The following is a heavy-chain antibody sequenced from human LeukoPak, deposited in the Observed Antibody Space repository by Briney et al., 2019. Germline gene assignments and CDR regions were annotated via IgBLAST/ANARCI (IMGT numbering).Heavy chain of an antibody. CDR3: ATDEAATGRLDY. V-gene: IGHV3-74*01. J-gene: IGHJ4*02. D-gene: IGHD1-1*01. CDR1: GFNFRNYW. CDR2: INSDGSST. Sequence: PGGSLRLSCAASGFNFRNYWMHWVRQAPGKVLVWVSRINSDGSSTSYADSVKGRFTISRDNAENTLYLQINSLRAEDTAVYYCATDEAATGRLDYWGQGTLVTDSS.